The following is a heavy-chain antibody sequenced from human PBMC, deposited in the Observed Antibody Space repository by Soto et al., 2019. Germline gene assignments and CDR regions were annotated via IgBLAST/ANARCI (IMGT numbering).Heavy chain of an antibody. CDR3: ARRQDSSSPHFDY. J-gene: IGHJ4*02. CDR1: GGSISSSSYY. D-gene: IGHD6-6*01. CDR2: IYYSGST. V-gene: IGHV4-39*01. Sequence: SETLSLTCTVSGGSISSSSYYWGWIRQPPGKGLEWIGSIYYSGSTYYNPSLKSRVTISVDTSKNQFSLKLSSVTTADTAVYYCARRQDSSSPHFDYWGQGTLVTVSS.